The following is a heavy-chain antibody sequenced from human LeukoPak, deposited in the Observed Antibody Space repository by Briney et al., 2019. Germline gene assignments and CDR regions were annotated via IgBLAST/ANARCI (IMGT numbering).Heavy chain of an antibody. CDR2: MNPNSGNT. CDR1: GYTFTIYD. V-gene: IGHV1-8*03. Sequence: ASVKVSCKASGYTFTIYDVNWVRNATGQGLEWMGWMNPNSGNTGYAQKFQGRVTITRNTSISTAYMELSSLRSEDTAVYYCSRGTYRSSWFLDYGGQGTLVTVSS. J-gene: IGHJ4*02. CDR3: SRGTYRSSWFLDY. D-gene: IGHD6-13*01.